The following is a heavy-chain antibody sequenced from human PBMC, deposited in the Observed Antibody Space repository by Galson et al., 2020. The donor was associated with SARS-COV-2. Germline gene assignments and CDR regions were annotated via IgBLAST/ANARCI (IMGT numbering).Heavy chain of an antibody. CDR1: GGSISSGTYY. J-gene: IGHJ4*02. Sequence: SETLSLTCTVSGGSISSGTYYWSWIRQPAGKGLEWLGRIYTSGSTNYNPSLKSRVTISVDTSKNQFSLKLSSVTAADTAVYYCARESRWELYFDHWGQGTLVTGSS. CDR3: ARESRWELYFDH. D-gene: IGHD1-26*01. V-gene: IGHV4-61*02. CDR2: IYTSGST.